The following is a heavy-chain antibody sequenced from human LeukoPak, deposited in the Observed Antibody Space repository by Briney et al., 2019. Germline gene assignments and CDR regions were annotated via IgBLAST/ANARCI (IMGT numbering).Heavy chain of an antibody. V-gene: IGHV1-2*02. Sequence: ASVKVSCKTSGYTFTGYYMHWVRQAPGQGLEWMGWINPHSGGTNYAQKFQGRVTMTRDTSISTAYMELSRLRSDDTAVYYCAKSGVEYSGYDNSFDYWGQGTLVTVSS. J-gene: IGHJ4*02. CDR1: GYTFTGYY. CDR3: AKSGVEYSGYDNSFDY. CDR2: INPHSGGT. D-gene: IGHD5-12*01.